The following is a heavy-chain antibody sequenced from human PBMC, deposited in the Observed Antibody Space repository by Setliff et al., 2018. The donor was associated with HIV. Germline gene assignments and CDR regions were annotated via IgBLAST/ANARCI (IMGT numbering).Heavy chain of an antibody. CDR1: GFTFEDYG. D-gene: IGHD3-22*01. V-gene: IGHV3-20*04. CDR2: INGNGRST. J-gene: IGHJ6*03. CDR3: ARGGEYYSDSGGIYYYMDV. Sequence: GGSLRLSCEASGFTFEDYGMNWVRQAPGKGLEWVSGINGNGRSTGDADFVKGRFTISRDNAKNSLYLQMNSLGAEDTALYYCARGGEYYSDSGGIYYYMDVWGKGTTVTVSS.